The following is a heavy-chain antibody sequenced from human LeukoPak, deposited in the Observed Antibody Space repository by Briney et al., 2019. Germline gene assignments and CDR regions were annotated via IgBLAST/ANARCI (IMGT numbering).Heavy chain of an antibody. V-gene: IGHV1-8*01. CDR3: ARKRRTMVRGVIGWFDP. CDR1: GYTFTSYD. CDR2: MNPNSGNT. Sequence: ASVKVSCKASGYTFTSYDINWVRQATGQGLEWMGWMNPNSGNTGYAQKFQGRVTMTRNTSISTAYMELSSLRSEDTAVYHCARKRRTMVRGVIGWFDPWGQGTLVTVSS. J-gene: IGHJ5*02. D-gene: IGHD3-10*01.